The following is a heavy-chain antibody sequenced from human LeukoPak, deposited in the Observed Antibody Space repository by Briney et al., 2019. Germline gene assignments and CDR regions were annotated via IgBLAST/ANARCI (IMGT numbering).Heavy chain of an antibody. CDR1: GYTLTELS. CDR2: FDPEDGET. J-gene: IGHJ6*03. CDR3: ATGYSYGSVYYYYMDV. Sequence: ASVKVSCKVSGYTLTELSMHWVRQAPGKGLEWMGGFDPEDGETIYAQKFQGRVTMTGDTSTETAYMELSSLRSEDTAVYYCATGYSYGSVYYYYMDVWGKGTTVTVSS. V-gene: IGHV1-24*01. D-gene: IGHD5-18*01.